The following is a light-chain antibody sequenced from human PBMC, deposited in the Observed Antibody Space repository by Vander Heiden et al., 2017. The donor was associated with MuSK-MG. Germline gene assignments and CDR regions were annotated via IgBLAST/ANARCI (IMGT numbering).Light chain of an antibody. J-gene: IGKJ1*01. Sequence: DIVLTQSPGTLSLSPGERATLSCRASQSVSSSYLAWYQQKPGQAPRLLIYGASSRATGIPDRFSGSGSGTDFTLTISRLEPEDFAVYYCQQYGSSPPWTLGQGTKVEIK. CDR2: GAS. V-gene: IGKV3-20*01. CDR1: QSVSSSY. CDR3: QQYGSSPPWT.